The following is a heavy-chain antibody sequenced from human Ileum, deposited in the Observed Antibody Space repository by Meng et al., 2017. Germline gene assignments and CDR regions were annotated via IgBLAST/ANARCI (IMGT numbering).Heavy chain of an antibody. D-gene: IGHD3-10*01. CDR3: ARGAYLGSGYYFDY. J-gene: IGHJ4*02. V-gene: IGHV4-39*01. Sequence: QLQLQESGPGLVKPSETLSLTCTVSGGSMIIDSYYWGWIRQPPGKGMEWIAIIYYSGTTYHNPSFKSRATLSVDTSKKQFSLKLSSVTAADTAVYFCARGAYLGSGYYFDYWGQGALVTVSS. CDR2: IYYSGTT. CDR1: GGSMIIDSYY.